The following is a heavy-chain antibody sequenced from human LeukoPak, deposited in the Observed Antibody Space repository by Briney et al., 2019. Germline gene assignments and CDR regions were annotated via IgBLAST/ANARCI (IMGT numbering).Heavy chain of an antibody. CDR3: ARANYYDISGYDY. V-gene: IGHV3-48*03. CDR1: GFTFRSYE. Sequence: PGGSLRLSCAASGFTFRSYEMNWVRQAPGKGLEWVSYITSSGSTIYYADSVKGRFTISRDNAKNSLYLQRNSLRAEDTAVYYCARANYYDISGYDYWGQGTLVTVSS. D-gene: IGHD3-22*01. CDR2: ITSSGSTI. J-gene: IGHJ4*02.